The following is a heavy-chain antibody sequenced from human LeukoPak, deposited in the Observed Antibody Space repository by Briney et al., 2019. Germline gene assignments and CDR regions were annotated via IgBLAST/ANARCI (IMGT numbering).Heavy chain of an antibody. CDR2: IYYSGST. CDR1: GGSISSSSYY. J-gene: IGHJ3*02. CDR3: ARDIAVAVHTVDAFDI. V-gene: IGHV4-39*07. Sequence: SETLSLTCTVSGGSISSSSYYWGWIRQPPGKGLEWIGSIYYSGSTYYNPSLKSRVTISVDTSKNQFSLKLSSVTAADTAVYYCARDIAVAVHTVDAFDIWGQGTMVTVSS. D-gene: IGHD6-19*01.